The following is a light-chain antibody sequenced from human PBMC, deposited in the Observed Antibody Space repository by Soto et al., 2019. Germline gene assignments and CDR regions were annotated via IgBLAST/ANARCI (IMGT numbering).Light chain of an antibody. CDR2: DVS. CDR1: SSDVGGYNY. J-gene: IGLJ2*01. CDR3: SSYTSSSTPHVV. V-gene: IGLV2-14*01. Sequence: QSALTQPASVSGSPGQSITISCTGTSSDVGGYNYVSWYQQHPGKAPKLMIYDVSNRPSGVSNRFSGSKSGNTASLTISGLQGEDEADYYCSSYTSSSTPHVVFGGGTKLTVL.